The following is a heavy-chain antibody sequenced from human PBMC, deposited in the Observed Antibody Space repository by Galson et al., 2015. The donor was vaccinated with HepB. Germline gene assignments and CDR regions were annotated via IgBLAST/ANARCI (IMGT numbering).Heavy chain of an antibody. CDR3: ARIATYDSSGGPFDY. D-gene: IGHD3-22*01. CDR1: GFSLSTSGMC. V-gene: IGHV2-70*01. Sequence: PALVKPTQTLTLTCTFSGFSLSTSGMCVSWIRQPPGKALEWLALIDWDDDKYYSTSLKTRLTISKDTSKNQVVLTMTNMDPVDTATYYCARIATYDSSGGPFDYWGQGTLVTVSS. CDR2: IDWDDDK. J-gene: IGHJ4*02.